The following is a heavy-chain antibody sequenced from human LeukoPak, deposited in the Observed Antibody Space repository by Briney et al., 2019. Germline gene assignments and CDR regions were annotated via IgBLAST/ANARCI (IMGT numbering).Heavy chain of an antibody. CDR3: AKVHLSPSGWYYFDY. V-gene: IGHV3-30*02. Sequence: GGSLRLSCAASGFTFSSYGMHWVRQAPGKGLEWVAFIRYDGSNKYYADSVKGRFTVSRDNSKNTLYLQMNSLRAEDTAVYYCAKVHLSPSGWYYFDYWGQGTLVTVSS. J-gene: IGHJ4*02. CDR2: IRYDGSNK. D-gene: IGHD6-19*01. CDR1: GFTFSSYG.